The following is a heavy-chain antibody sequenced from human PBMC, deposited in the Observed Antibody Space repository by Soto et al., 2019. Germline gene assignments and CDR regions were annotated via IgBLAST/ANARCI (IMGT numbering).Heavy chain of an antibody. V-gene: IGHV1-46*01. D-gene: IGHD3-22*01. CDR1: GYSFSRYY. Sequence: GASVKVSCKASGYSFSRYYIHWVRQAPGQGLEWMGIINPSDGSTSYAQKFQGRVTMTRDTSATTVNMEVSSLRSEDTAVYYCARVLHDNGGPPGGPLVNWGQGTLVTVSS. J-gene: IGHJ4*02. CDR2: INPSDGST. CDR3: ARVLHDNGGPPGGPLVN.